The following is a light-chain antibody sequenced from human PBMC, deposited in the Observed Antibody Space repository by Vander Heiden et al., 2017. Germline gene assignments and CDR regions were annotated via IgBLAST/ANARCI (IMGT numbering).Light chain of an antibody. CDR2: EDN. CDR3: QSADSSGSYRGV. CDR1: ALTKQY. J-gene: IGLJ3*02. Sequence: YELTQPPSVSVSPGQTARITCSGAALTKQYTYWYQQKTGQAPVLVIYEDNERPSGIPERFSGSSSGTTVTLTITGVQAEDEADYYCQSADSSGSYRGVFGGGTKLSVL. V-gene: IGLV3-25*03.